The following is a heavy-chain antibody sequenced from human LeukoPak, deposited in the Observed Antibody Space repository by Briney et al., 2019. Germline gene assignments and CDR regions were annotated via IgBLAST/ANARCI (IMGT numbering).Heavy chain of an antibody. V-gene: IGHV1-46*01. Sequence: ASVKVSCKASGYTFTSYYMHWVRQAPGQGLEWMRIINPSGGSTSYAQKFQGRVTMTRDMSTSTVYMELSSLRSEDTAVYYCAITRVLLVYERFAPWGQGTLVTVSS. CDR2: INPSGGST. J-gene: IGHJ5*02. CDR1: GYTFTSYY. D-gene: IGHD2-8*01. CDR3: AITRVLLVYERFAP.